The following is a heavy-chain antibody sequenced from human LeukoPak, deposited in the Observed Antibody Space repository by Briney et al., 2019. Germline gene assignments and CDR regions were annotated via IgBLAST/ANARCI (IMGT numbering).Heavy chain of an antibody. D-gene: IGHD2-8*01. CDR1: GGSFSGYY. J-gene: IGHJ4*02. Sequence: SETLSLTCAVSGGSFSGYYWTWIRQPPGKGLEWIGEINHSGSANYNPSLKSRVTISVDTSKNQFSLKLSSVTAADTAVYYCARQDCTNGVCQFDYWGQGTLVTVSS. V-gene: IGHV4-34*01. CDR3: ARQDCTNGVCQFDY. CDR2: INHSGSA.